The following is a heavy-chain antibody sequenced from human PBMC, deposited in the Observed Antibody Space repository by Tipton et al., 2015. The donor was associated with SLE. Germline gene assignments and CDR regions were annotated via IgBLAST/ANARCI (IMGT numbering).Heavy chain of an antibody. V-gene: IGHV1-18*01. D-gene: IGHD5-18*01. J-gene: IGHJ6*02. Sequence: QSGAEVKKPGASVKVSCKASGYTFTSYGISWVRQAPGQGLEWMGWISAYNGNTNYAQKLQGRVTMTTDTSTSTAYMELRSLRFDDTAVYYCARDALGHSYEYYYYYGMDVWGQGTTVTVSS. CDR2: ISAYNGNT. CDR1: GYTFTSYG. CDR3: ARDALGHSYEYYYYYGMDV.